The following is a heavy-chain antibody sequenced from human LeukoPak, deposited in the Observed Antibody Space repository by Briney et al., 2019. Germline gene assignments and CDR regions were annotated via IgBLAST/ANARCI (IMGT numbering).Heavy chain of an antibody. CDR2: ISGSGGST. CDR1: GFTFSSYG. CDR3: AKDRESSRWAYYFDY. J-gene: IGHJ4*02. Sequence: GGSLRLSCAASGFTFSSYGMSWVRQAPGKGLEWVSAISGSGGSTYYADSVKGRFTISRDNSKNTLYLQMNSLRAEDTAVYYCAKDRESSRWAYYFDYWGQGTLVTASS. D-gene: IGHD6-13*01. V-gene: IGHV3-23*01.